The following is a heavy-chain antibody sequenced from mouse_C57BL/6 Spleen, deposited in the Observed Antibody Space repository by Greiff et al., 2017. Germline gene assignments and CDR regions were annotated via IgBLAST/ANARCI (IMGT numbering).Heavy chain of an antibody. D-gene: IGHD2-4*01. CDR2: IKPSNGGT. J-gene: IGHJ1*03. CDR1: GYTFTSYW. CDR3: ARNDYDTGDWYFDV. V-gene: IGHV1-53*01. Sequence: QVQLQQPGTELVKPGASVKLSCKASGYTFTSYWMHWVKQRPGQGLEWIGNIKPSNGGTNYNEKFKSKATLTVDKSSSTAYMQLSSLTSEDSAVYYCARNDYDTGDWYFDVWGTGTTVTVSS.